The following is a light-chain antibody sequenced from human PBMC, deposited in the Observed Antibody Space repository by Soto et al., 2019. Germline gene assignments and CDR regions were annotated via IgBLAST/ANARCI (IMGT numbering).Light chain of an antibody. CDR1: QYIGIY. CDR3: QESYSTPLA. V-gene: IGKV1-39*01. J-gene: IGKJ4*01. Sequence: DIQMTQSPSSLSASVGDRVTITCLASQYIGIYLNWYQKKPGKAPKVLIHAASRVQSGVPSRFSGRGSGTEFTLTISNLQPGDSALYFCQESYSTPLAFGGGTKVDI. CDR2: AAS.